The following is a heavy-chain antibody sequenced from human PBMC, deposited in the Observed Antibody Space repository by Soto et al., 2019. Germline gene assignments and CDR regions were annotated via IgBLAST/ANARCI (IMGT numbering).Heavy chain of an antibody. Sequence: SETLSLTCTVSGGKISSYDWSWIRQPPGKGLEWIGNIYYSGSTNYNPSLKSRVTISVDTSKNQFSLKLRSVTAADTAVYYCARELGYCSGNICYSGWFDPWGQGTPVTVS. CDR2: IYYSGST. V-gene: IGHV4-59*01. D-gene: IGHD2-15*01. CDR1: GGKISSYD. J-gene: IGHJ5*02. CDR3: ARELGYCSGNICYSGWFDP.